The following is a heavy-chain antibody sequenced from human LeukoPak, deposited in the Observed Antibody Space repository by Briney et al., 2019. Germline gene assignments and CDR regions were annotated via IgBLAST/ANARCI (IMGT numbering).Heavy chain of an antibody. CDR3: AKDRAAGVNDAFDI. CDR2: TKQDGSDK. D-gene: IGHD6-13*01. Sequence: GGSLRLSCAASGFTFSSYWMSWARQAPGKGLEWVANTKQDGSDKYYVDSVKGRFTISRDNAKNSLYLQMNSLRTEDTAVYYCAKDRAAGVNDAFDIWGQGTMVTVSS. J-gene: IGHJ3*02. CDR1: GFTFSSYW. V-gene: IGHV3-7*01.